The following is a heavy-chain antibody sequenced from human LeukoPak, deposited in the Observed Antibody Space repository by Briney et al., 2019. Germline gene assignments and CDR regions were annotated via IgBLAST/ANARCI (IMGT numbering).Heavy chain of an antibody. CDR1: GFTFSSYG. J-gene: IGHJ4*02. Sequence: PGGSLRLSCAASGFTFSSYGMSWVRQAPGKGLEWVSAISGSGGSTYYADSVKGRFTISRDNSKNTLYLQMNSLRAEDTAVYYCAKDSYYGSGTYYMGSFDYWGQGTLVTVSS. CDR2: ISGSGGST. D-gene: IGHD3-10*01. V-gene: IGHV3-23*01. CDR3: AKDSYYGSGTYYMGSFDY.